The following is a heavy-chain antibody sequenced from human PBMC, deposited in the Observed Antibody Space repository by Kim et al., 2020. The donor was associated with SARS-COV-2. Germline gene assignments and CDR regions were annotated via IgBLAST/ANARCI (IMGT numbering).Heavy chain of an antibody. CDR2: IIPIFGTA. J-gene: IGHJ3*02. CDR3: ARDREYYDSSGYYEAFDI. Sequence: SVKVSCKASGGTFSSYAISWVRQAPGQGLEWMGGIIPIFGTANYAQKFQGRVTITADESTSTAYMELSSLRSEDTAVYYCARDREYYDSSGYYEAFDIWGQGTMVTVSS. CDR1: GGTFSSYA. D-gene: IGHD3-22*01. V-gene: IGHV1-69*13.